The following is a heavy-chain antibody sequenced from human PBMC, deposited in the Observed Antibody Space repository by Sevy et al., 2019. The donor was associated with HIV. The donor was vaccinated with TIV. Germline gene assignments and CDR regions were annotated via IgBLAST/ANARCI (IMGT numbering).Heavy chain of an antibody. CDR1: GFTFSSYW. Sequence: GGSLRLSCAASGFTFSSYWMSWVRQAPGKGLEWVANIKEDGSEKYYVDSVKGRFTVSRDNAKNSLYLQMDSLRVEDTAVYYWATYGSGSAWKILDYWGQGTLVTVSS. D-gene: IGHD3-10*01. CDR3: ATYGSGSAWKILDY. J-gene: IGHJ4*02. CDR2: IKEDGSEK. V-gene: IGHV3-7*01.